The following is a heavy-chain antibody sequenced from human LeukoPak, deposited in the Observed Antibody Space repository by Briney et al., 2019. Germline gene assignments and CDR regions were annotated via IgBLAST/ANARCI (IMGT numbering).Heavy chain of an antibody. CDR3: ARAFHCSTTSCYTRGLDY. CDR2: IYTSGST. Sequence: SETLSLTCTVSGGSINSGSYYWSWIRQPAGKGLEWIGRIYTSGSTIYNPSLKSRVTISVDTSKNEFSLKLTSVTAADTAVYYCARAFHCSTTSCYTRGLDYWGQGTLVTVSS. J-gene: IGHJ4*02. CDR1: GGSINSGSYY. D-gene: IGHD2-2*02. V-gene: IGHV4-61*02.